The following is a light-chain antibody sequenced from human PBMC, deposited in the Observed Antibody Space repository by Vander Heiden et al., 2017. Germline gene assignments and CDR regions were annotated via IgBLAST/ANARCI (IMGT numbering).Light chain of an antibody. CDR1: QGISSY. V-gene: IGKV1-8*01. CDR3: QQYYSYHS. Sequence: AIRMTQAPSSFSASTGDRVTITCRASQGISSYLAWYQQKPGKAPKLLIYAASTLQSGVPSRFSGSGSGTDFTLTIRCLQSEDFATYYCQQYYSYHSFGPGTKVDIK. J-gene: IGKJ3*01. CDR2: AAS.